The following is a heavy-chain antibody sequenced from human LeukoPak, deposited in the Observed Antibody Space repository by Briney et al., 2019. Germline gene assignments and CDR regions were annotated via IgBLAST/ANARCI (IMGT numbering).Heavy chain of an antibody. CDR3: STFAGWGNA. D-gene: IGHD4-23*01. Sequence: PSETLSLTCTVSGGSISSNDYSWNWIRQPPGQGLERIGYVYNSVGTYYSPSLYSRVTVSVDRSQNQFSLELRSVTAADTAVFHCSTFAGWGNAWGPGTLVTVSS. CDR2: VYNSVGT. J-gene: IGHJ5*02. V-gene: IGHV4-30-2*01. CDR1: GGSISSNDYS.